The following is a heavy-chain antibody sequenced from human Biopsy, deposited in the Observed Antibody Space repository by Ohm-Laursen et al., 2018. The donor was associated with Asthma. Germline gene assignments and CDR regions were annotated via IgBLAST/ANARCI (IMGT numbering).Heavy chain of an antibody. Sequence: SLRLSCAASGFTVSRDHMFWVRQAPGKGLEWVSVIYSGGTSHTADSVRGRFTISRDFSKNTLHLQMHSLRVEDTAVYYCAKGYYYDSGGFDYWGQGTLVTVSS. CDR2: IYSGGTS. J-gene: IGHJ4*02. CDR3: AKGYYYDSGGFDY. CDR1: GFTVSRDH. D-gene: IGHD3-22*01. V-gene: IGHV3-53*01.